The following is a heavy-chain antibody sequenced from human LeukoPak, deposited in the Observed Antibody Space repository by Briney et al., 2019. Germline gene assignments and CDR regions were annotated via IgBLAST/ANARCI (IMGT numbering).Heavy chain of an antibody. CDR3: AIPSSYSSGGIFDY. V-gene: IGHV1-2*06. CDR2: INPNSGGT. CDR1: GYTFTGYY. D-gene: IGHD6-19*01. Sequence: ASVKVSCKASGYTFTGYYMHWVRQAPGQGLEWMGRINPNSGGTNYAQKFQGRVTMTRDTSISTAYMELSRLRSDDTAVYYCAIPSSYSSGGIFDYWGQGTLVTVSS. J-gene: IGHJ4*02.